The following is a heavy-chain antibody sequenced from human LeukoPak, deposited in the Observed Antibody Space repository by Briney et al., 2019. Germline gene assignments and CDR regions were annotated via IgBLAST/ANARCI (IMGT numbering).Heavy chain of an antibody. Sequence: PGGSLRLSCAASGFTFSSYAMSWVRQAPGKGLEWVSAISGSGGSTYYADSVKGRFTISRDNSKNTLYLQMNSLRAEDTAVYYCAKESHYYDSSGYYRGPRFDYWGQGTLVTVSS. J-gene: IGHJ4*02. D-gene: IGHD3-22*01. V-gene: IGHV3-23*01. CDR2: ISGSGGST. CDR3: AKESHYYDSSGYYRGPRFDY. CDR1: GFTFSSYA.